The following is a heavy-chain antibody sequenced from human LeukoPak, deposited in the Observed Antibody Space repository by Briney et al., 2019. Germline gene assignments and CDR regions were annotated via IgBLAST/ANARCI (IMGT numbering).Heavy chain of an antibody. V-gene: IGHV4-39*01. D-gene: IGHD3-22*01. Sequence: PETLSLTCTVSGGSISSSSYYWGWIRQPPGKGREWIGSIYYSGSTYYNPSLKSRVTISVDTSKNQFSLKLSSVTAADTAVYYCARHRIYDSSGYPFDYWGQGTLVTVSS. CDR1: GGSISSSSYY. J-gene: IGHJ4*02. CDR3: ARHRIYDSSGYPFDY. CDR2: IYYSGST.